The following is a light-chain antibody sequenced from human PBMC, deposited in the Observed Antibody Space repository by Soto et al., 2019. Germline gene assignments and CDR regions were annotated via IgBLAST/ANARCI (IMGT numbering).Light chain of an antibody. CDR3: QQYGSSLET. V-gene: IGKV3-15*01. Sequence: EIVMTQSPATLSVSPGERATLSCRASQSVSSNLAWYQQKPGQAPRLLIYDTSTRATGVPARFSGSRSGTEFTLTISRLEPEDFAVYYCQQYGSSLETFGQGTKVDIK. CDR2: DTS. J-gene: IGKJ1*01. CDR1: QSVSSN.